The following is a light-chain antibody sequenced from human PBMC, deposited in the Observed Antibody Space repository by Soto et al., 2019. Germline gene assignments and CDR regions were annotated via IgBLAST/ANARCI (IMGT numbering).Light chain of an antibody. V-gene: IGLV2-14*01. CDR2: NVS. Sequence: QSALTQPASVSGSPGQSITISCTGTSSDVGGYNYVSWYQQHPGKAPKLMIYNVSNRPSGVSNRFSGSKSGNTASLTISGLRAEDEADYYCSSYTSSRTSVFGTGTKLTVL. CDR1: SSDVGGYNY. CDR3: SSYTSSRTSV. J-gene: IGLJ1*01.